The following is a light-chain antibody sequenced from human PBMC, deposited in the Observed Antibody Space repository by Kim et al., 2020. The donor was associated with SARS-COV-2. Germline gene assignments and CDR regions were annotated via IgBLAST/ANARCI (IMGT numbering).Light chain of an antibody. Sequence: QSALTQPTSVSGSPGQSITISCTGTSSDVGSYNLVSWYQQHPGKALKLMIYEVNKRPSGVSNRFFGSKSGNTASLTISGLQAEDEADYYCCSYAGSSTWVFGGGTQLTVL. CDR3: CSYAGSSTWV. CDR1: SSDVGSYNL. CDR2: EVN. V-gene: IGLV2-23*02. J-gene: IGLJ2*01.